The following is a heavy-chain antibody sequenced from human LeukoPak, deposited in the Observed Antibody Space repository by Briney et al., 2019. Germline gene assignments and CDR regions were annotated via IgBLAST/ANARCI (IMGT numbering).Heavy chain of an antibody. D-gene: IGHD2-15*01. J-gene: IGHJ4*02. CDR1: GGTFSSYA. CDR3: ARAEWGGGSGRSDY. CDR2: IIPNFGTA. Sequence: SVKVSCKASGGTFSSYAISWVRQAPGQGLEWMGGIIPNFGTANYAQKFQGRVTITADESTSTAYMELSSLRSEDTAVYYCARAEWGGGSGRSDYWGQGTLVTVSS. V-gene: IGHV1-69*01.